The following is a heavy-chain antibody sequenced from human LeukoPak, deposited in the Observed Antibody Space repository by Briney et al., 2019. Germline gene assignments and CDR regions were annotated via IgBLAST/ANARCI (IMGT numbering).Heavy chain of an antibody. J-gene: IGHJ5*02. Sequence: GRSLRLSCAASRFSFSSYAVHWVSQARGKGLEWVAVISYDGSNEYYPDSVKGRFTISRDNSKNTLYLQMNSLRAEDTAVYYCASDSSGSYNWFDPWGQGPLVTVSS. D-gene: IGHD6-19*01. V-gene: IGHV3-30*04. CDR3: ASDSSGSYNWFDP. CDR2: ISYDGSNE. CDR1: RFSFSSYA.